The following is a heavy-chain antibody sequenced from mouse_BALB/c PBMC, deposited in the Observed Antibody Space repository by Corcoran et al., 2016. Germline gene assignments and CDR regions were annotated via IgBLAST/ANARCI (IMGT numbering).Heavy chain of an antibody. Sequence: QIQLVQSGPELKKHGETDKISCKASGYTFTTYGMKWVKQSPATGLKCMGWINTNTGEPTYADDFKGRFAFSFETSASTAYLQINNLNNEDMATYFCARAPLAYYAMDYWGQGTSVTVS. CDR3: ARAPLAYYAMDY. J-gene: IGHJ4*01. CDR1: GYTFTTYG. CDR2: INTNTGEP. V-gene: IGHV9-1*02.